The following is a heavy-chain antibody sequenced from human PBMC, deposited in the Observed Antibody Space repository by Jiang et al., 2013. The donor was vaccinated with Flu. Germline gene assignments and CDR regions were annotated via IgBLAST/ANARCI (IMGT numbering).Heavy chain of an antibody. Sequence: SQTLSLTCAISGDSVSSNSAAWNWIRQSPSRGLEWLGRTYYRSKWYNDYAVSVKSRININPDTSKNQFSLQLNSVTPEDTAVYYCAGAKGIAVAGTVPAFDIWGQGTMVTVS. CDR3: AGAKGIAVAGTVPAFDI. CDR1: GDSVSSNSAA. D-gene: IGHD6-19*01. V-gene: IGHV6-1*01. CDR2: TYYRSKWYN. J-gene: IGHJ3*02.